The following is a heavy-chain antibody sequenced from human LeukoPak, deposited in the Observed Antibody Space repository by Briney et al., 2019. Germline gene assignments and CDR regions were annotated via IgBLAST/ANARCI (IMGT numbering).Heavy chain of an antibody. J-gene: IGHJ4*02. V-gene: IGHV4-38-2*01. D-gene: IGHD2-2*02. CDR3: ARHYGYCSSPSCYTTGIAVAGPLDY. CDR2: SYHSGST. Sequence: KPSETLSLTCAVSGYSISSGYYWGWIRQPPGQGLEWIGSSYHSGSTYYNPSLKSRVTISVDTSKNQFSLKLSSVTAADTAVYYCARHYGYCSSPSCYTTGIAVAGPLDYWGQGTLVTVSS. CDR1: GYSISSGYY.